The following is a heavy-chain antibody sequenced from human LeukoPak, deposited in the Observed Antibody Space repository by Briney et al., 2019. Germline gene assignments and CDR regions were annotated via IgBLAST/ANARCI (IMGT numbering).Heavy chain of an antibody. J-gene: IGHJ6*03. V-gene: IGHV1-2*02. D-gene: IGHD6-6*01. CDR1: GYTFTGYY. CDR3: ARDFSRFRSSVDYMDV. Sequence: ASVKVSCKASGYTFTGYYMHWVRQAPGQGLEWMGWINPNSGGTNYAQKFQGRVTMTRDTSISTAYMELSRLRSDDTAVYYCARDFSRFRSSVDYMDVWGKGTTVTVSS. CDR2: INPNSGGT.